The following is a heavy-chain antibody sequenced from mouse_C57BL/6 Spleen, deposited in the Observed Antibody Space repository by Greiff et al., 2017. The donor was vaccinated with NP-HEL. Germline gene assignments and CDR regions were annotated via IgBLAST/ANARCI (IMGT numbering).Heavy chain of an antibody. J-gene: IGHJ2*01. CDR3: ASHYYGSTHFDY. Sequence: EVQLQQSGPELVKPGASVKISCKASGYTFTDYYMNWVKQSHGKSLEWIGDINPNNGGTSYNQKFKGKATLTVDKSSSTAYMELRSLTSEDSAVYYCASHYYGSTHFDYWGQGTTLTVSS. D-gene: IGHD1-1*01. CDR2: INPNNGGT. V-gene: IGHV1-26*01. CDR1: GYTFTDYY.